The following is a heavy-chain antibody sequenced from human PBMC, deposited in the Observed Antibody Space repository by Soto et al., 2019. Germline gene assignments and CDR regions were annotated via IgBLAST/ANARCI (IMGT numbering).Heavy chain of an antibody. Sequence: AGGSLRLSCVVSEFTFSSPWMHWVRQGPGKGLMWVSRINSDGSYINYADSVKGRFTTSRDNAKNMLYLQMTSLRAEDTALYYCVTGWSEYWGQGALVTVSS. J-gene: IGHJ4*02. D-gene: IGHD2-15*01. CDR3: VTGWSEY. CDR2: INSDGSYI. V-gene: IGHV3-74*01. CDR1: EFTFSSPW.